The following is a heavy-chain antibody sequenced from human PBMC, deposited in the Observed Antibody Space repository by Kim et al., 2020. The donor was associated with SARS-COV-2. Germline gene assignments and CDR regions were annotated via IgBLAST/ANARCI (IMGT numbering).Heavy chain of an antibody. V-gene: IGHV3-72*01. J-gene: IGHJ3*02. CDR1: GFTFSDYY. D-gene: IGHD3-22*01. Sequence: GGSLRLSCTASGFTFSDYYIDWVRQVPGKGLEWIGRSRNKAFSYTTEYAASVKGRFTIPRDDSKKPLFLQINSLKTEDTAVYYCARMYDYDSKAAFDIWGQGTMVTVSS. CDR2: SRNKAFSYTT. CDR3: ARMYDYDSKAAFDI.